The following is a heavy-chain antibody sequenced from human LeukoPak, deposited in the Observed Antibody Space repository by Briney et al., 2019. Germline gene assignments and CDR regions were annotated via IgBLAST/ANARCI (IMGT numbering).Heavy chain of an antibody. J-gene: IGHJ4*02. CDR1: GYTFTGYY. CDR3: ARDLGIAARTPDY. Sequence: ASVKVSCKAPGYTFTGYYMHWVRQAPGQGLEWMGWINPNSGGTNYAQKFQGRVTMTRDTSISTAYMELSRPRSDDTAVYYCARDLGIAARTPDYWGQGTLVTVSS. V-gene: IGHV1-2*02. D-gene: IGHD6-6*01. CDR2: INPNSGGT.